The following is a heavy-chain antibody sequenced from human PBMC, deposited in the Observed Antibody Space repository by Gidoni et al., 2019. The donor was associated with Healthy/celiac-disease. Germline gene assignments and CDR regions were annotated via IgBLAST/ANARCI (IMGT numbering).Heavy chain of an antibody. CDR3: AHSDFWSGQPFDP. Sequence: QITLKESGPTLVKPTQTLTLTCTFPGFSLSTSGVGVGWFRQTPGKHLEWIALIYWDDDKRDSPSLKSRLTITKDTSKNQVVLTMTSMDPVDTATYYCAHSDFWSGQPFDPWGQGTLVTVSS. CDR1: GFSLSTSGVG. V-gene: IGHV2-5*02. CDR2: IYWDDDK. D-gene: IGHD3-3*01. J-gene: IGHJ5*02.